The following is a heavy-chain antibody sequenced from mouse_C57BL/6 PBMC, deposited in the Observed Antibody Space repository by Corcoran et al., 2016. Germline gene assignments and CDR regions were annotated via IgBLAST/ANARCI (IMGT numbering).Heavy chain of an antibody. Sequence: QVQLQQSGAELARPGASVKLSCKASGYTFTSYGISWVKQRTGQGLEWIGEIYPRSGNTYYNEKFKGKATLTADKSSSTAYMELRSLTSEDSAVYFCAREGGLYGNYPYFDYWGQGTTLTVSS. V-gene: IGHV1-81*01. CDR3: AREGGLYGNYPYFDY. D-gene: IGHD2-1*01. CDR1: GYTFTSYG. CDR2: IYPRSGNT. J-gene: IGHJ2*01.